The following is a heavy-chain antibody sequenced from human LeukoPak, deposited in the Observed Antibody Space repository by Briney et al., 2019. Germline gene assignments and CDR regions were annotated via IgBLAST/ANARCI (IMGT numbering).Heavy chain of an antibody. J-gene: IGHJ4*02. CDR3: AREVYGDRPEYYLDY. CDR2: ISYDGSNK. CDR1: GFTFSSYG. Sequence: GRSLRLSCAASGFTFSSYGMHWVRQAPGKGLEWVAVISYDGSNKYYADSVKGRFAISRDNSKNTLYLQMNSLRAEDTAVYYCAREVYGDRPEYYLDYWGQGALVTVSS. D-gene: IGHD4-17*01. V-gene: IGHV3-30*05.